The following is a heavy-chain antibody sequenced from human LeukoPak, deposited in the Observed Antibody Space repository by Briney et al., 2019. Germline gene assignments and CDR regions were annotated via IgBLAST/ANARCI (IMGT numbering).Heavy chain of an antibody. V-gene: IGHV3-7*01. CDR3: ARDRVAGPDHDY. CDR2: IKQDGSEK. Sequence: GGSLRLSCAASGFTLSSYWMSWVRQAPGQGLEWVANIKQDGSEKYYVDSVKGRFTISRDNAKNSLYLQMNSLRAEDTAVYYCARDRVAGPDHDYWGQGTLVTVSS. J-gene: IGHJ4*02. D-gene: IGHD2-15*01. CDR1: GFTLSSYW.